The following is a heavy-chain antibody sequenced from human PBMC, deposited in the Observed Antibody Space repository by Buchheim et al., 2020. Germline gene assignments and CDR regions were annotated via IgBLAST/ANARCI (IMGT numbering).Heavy chain of an antibody. J-gene: IGHJ4*02. CDR1: GFTFSSYG. V-gene: IGHV3-30*03. D-gene: IGHD6-19*01. Sequence: QVQLVESGGGVVQPGRSLRLSCAASGFTFSSYGMHWVRQAPGKGLEWVALISYDGSNKYYADSVKGRFTISRDNSKNTLYLQMSSLRVEDTALYYCAIHRSSGWPFDYWGQGAL. CDR2: ISYDGSNK. CDR3: AIHRSSGWPFDY.